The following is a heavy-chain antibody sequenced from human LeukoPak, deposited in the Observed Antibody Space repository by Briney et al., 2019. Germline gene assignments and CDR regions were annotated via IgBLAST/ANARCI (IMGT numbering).Heavy chain of an antibody. CDR1: GFTFYSYG. D-gene: IGHD4-17*01. J-gene: IGHJ4*02. V-gene: IGHV3-30*18. CDR2: RSLDGSNK. CDR3: AKGGYGDYVGY. Sequence: GGSLRRSCAASGFTFYSYGMHWVPKAPGQGLEGVAVRSLDGSNKYYADSVKGRLTISRDNSKNTLYLQMNSLRAEDTAVYYCAKGGYGDYVGYWGQGTLVTVSS.